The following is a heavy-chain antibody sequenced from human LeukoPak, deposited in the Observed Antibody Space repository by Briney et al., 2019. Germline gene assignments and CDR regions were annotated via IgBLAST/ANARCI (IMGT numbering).Heavy chain of an antibody. CDR3: ARAPSEIGGYYPEYFRH. V-gene: IGHV3-9*01. J-gene: IGHJ1*01. CDR2: ISWNSGSI. CDR1: GFTFDDYA. D-gene: IGHD3-22*01. Sequence: GRSLRLSCAASGFTFDDYAMHWVRQAPGKGLEWVSGISWNSGSIGYADSVKGRFTISRDNAKNTVSLQMNSLRAEDTGVYYCARAPSEIGGYYPEYFRHWGQGTLVTVSP.